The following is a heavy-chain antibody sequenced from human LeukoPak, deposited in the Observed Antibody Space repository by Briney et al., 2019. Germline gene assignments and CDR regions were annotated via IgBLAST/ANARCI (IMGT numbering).Heavy chain of an antibody. V-gene: IGHV3-74*01. CDR2: INTDGSST. CDR3: AKGQGATTDFDY. Sequence: GGSLRLSCAASGFTFSDYWMHWVRQAPGKGLVWVSRINTDGSSTSYADSVKGRFTISRDNAKNTLYLQMNSLRAEDTAVYYCAKGQGATTDFDYWGQGTLVTVSS. D-gene: IGHD1-26*01. CDR1: GFTFSDYW. J-gene: IGHJ4*02.